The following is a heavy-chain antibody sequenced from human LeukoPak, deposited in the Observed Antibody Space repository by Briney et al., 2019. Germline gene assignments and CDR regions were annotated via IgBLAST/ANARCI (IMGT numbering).Heavy chain of an antibody. CDR1: GFTFSSYV. V-gene: IGHV3-30*04. Sequence: GGSLRLSCAASGFTFSSYVMHWVRQAPGKGLEWVAVISYDGTNTYYADSVKGRFTISRDNSKNTLYLQMNSLRAEDTALYYCAELGITMIGGVWGKGTTVTISS. J-gene: IGHJ6*04. CDR3: AELGITMIGGV. D-gene: IGHD3-10*02. CDR2: ISYDGTNT.